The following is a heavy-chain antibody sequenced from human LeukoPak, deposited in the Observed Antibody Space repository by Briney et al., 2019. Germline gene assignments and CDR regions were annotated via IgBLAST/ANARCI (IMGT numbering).Heavy chain of an antibody. CDR3: ARLGGGTSYIDY. CDR1: GGSISSYY. V-gene: IGHV4-59*08. J-gene: IGHJ4*02. Sequence: SETLSLTCTVSGGSISSYYWSWIRQPPGKGLEWIGYIYYSGSTNYNPSLKSRVTISVDTSKNQFSLKLSSVTAADTAVYYCARLGGGTSYIDYWGQGTLVTVSS. CDR2: IYYSGST. D-gene: IGHD3-16*01.